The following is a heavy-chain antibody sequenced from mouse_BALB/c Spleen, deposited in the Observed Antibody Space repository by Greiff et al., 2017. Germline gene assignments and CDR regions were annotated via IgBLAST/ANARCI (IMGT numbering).Heavy chain of an antibody. V-gene: IGHV5-12-1*01. Sequence: EVHLVESGGGLVKPGGSLKLSCAASGFAFSSYDMSWVRQTPEKRLEWVAYISSGGGSTYYPDTVKGRFTISRDNAKNTLYLQMSSLKSEDTAMYYSARRTTAKDYAMDYWGQGTSVTGSS. D-gene: IGHD1-2*01. CDR1: GFAFSSYD. J-gene: IGHJ4*01. CDR2: ISSGGGST. CDR3: ARRTTAKDYAMDY.